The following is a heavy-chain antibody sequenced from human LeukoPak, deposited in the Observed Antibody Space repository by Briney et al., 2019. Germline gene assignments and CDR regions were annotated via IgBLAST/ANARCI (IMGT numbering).Heavy chain of an antibody. CDR3: ARDPLYGSGSYFFDF. J-gene: IGHJ4*02. CDR2: INPNSGGT. CDR1: GYTFTCYY. V-gene: IGHV1-2*02. D-gene: IGHD3-10*01. Sequence: GASXKVSCKASGYTFTCYYMHWVRQAPGQGLEWMGWINPNSGGTNYAQKFQGRVTMTRDTSISTVYMELSRLRSDDTAVYYCARDPLYGSGSYFFDFWGQGTLVTVSS.